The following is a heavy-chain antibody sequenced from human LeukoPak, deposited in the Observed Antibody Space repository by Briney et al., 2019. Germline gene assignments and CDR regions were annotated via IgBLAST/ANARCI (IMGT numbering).Heavy chain of an antibody. D-gene: IGHD3-9*01. J-gene: IGHJ4*02. Sequence: SETLSLTCTVSGGSISSYYWSWIRQPPGKGLEWIGYIYYSGSTNYNPSLKSRVTISVDTSKNQFSLKLSSVTAADTAVYYCARVLRYFDWLIDYWGQGTPVTVSS. CDR3: ARVLRYFDWLIDY. CDR2: IYYSGST. CDR1: GGSISSYY. V-gene: IGHV4-59*08.